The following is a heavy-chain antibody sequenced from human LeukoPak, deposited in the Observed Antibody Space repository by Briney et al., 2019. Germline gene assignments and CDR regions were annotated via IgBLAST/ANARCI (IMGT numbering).Heavy chain of an antibody. Sequence: GGSLRLSCAASGFTFSSYAMSWVRQAQGKGLEWVSAISGSGGSTYYADSVKGRFTIARDNSKNTLYLQMNSLRAEDTAVYYCAKDPPIYSSGWYFDYWGQGTLVTVSS. CDR2: ISGSGGST. V-gene: IGHV3-23*01. J-gene: IGHJ4*02. D-gene: IGHD6-19*01. CDR1: GFTFSSYA. CDR3: AKDPPIYSSGWYFDY.